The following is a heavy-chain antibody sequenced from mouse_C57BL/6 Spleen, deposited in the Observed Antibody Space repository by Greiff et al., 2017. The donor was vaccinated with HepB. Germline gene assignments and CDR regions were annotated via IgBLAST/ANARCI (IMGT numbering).Heavy chain of an antibody. CDR2: INPNNGGT. V-gene: IGHV1-22*01. CDR1: GYTFTDYN. CDR3: ARDYYGSSYDLAY. J-gene: IGHJ3*01. Sequence: EVQLQQSGPELVKPGASVKMSCKASGYTFTDYNMHWVKQSHGKSLEWIGYINPNNGGTSYNQKFKGKATLTVNKSSSTAYMELRSLTSEDSAVYYCARDYYGSSYDLAYWGQGTLVTVSA. D-gene: IGHD1-1*01.